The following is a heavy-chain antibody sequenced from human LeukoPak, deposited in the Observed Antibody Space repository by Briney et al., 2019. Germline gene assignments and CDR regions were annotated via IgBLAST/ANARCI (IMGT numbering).Heavy chain of an antibody. J-gene: IGHJ3*02. CDR1: GFTVTSYA. V-gene: IGHV3-23*01. CDR3: ARGLNNRKSGRRFDVFEI. D-gene: IGHD2/OR15-2a*01. Sequence: GGSLRLSCAASGFTVTSYAMNWVRQAPGKGLEWVATISTSGGSTYYADFVKGRFTISRDNSRNTLYLQMNSLRAEDTAVYYCARGLNNRKSGRRFDVFEIWGQGTMVTVSS. CDR2: ISTSGGST.